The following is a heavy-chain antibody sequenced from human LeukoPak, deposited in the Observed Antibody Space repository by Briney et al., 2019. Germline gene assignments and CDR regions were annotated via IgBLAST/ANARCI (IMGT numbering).Heavy chain of an antibody. V-gene: IGHV3-30*04. J-gene: IGHJ4*02. D-gene: IGHD2-15*01. CDR2: MSFDGCHE. CDR3: ARGGKCSDGKCYLIDY. Sequence: PGGSLRLSCVASGLTFSNSAMHWVRQAPGKGLEWVAIMSFDGCHERYGDSVKGRFTLSRDNSKNTLYLQINSLRTEDTAVYYCARGGKCSDGKCYLIDYWGQGTLVTVSS. CDR1: GLTFSNSA.